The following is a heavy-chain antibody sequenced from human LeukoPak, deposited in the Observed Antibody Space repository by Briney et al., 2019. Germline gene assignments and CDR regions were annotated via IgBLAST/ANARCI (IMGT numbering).Heavy chain of an antibody. Sequence: ASVKVSCKASGYTFTSYDINWLRQATGQGLEWMGWMNPNSGNTGYAQKFQGRVTMTRNTSISTAYMELSSLRSEDTAVYYCARMDDFWSGPYYYYYMDVWGKGTTVTVSS. J-gene: IGHJ6*03. D-gene: IGHD3-3*01. CDR3: ARMDDFWSGPYYYYYMDV. CDR2: MNPNSGNT. V-gene: IGHV1-8*01. CDR1: GYTFTSYD.